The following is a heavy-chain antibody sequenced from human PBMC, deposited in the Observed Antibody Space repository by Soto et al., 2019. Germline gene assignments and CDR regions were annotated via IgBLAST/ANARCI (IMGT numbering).Heavy chain of an antibody. CDR3: AHKGGGDRILDY. J-gene: IGHJ4*02. CDR2: IYWDDAK. D-gene: IGHD3-16*01. CDR1: GFSLSASGVG. Sequence: QITLKESGPTLVKPTQTLTLTCTFSGFSLSASGVGVGWIRQPPGKALEWLAIIYWDDAKHYSPSLKSSLTIPKDTPKNQGVPKMANMDPVDTAPYYCAHKGGGDRILDYWGQGTLVTVSS. V-gene: IGHV2-5*02.